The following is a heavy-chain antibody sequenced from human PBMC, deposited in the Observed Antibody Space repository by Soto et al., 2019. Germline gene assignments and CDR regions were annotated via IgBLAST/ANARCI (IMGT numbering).Heavy chain of an antibody. V-gene: IGHV1-3*01. D-gene: IGHD3-3*01. J-gene: IGHJ3*02. CDR2: INAGNGNT. CDR1: GYTFTSYA. Sequence: ASVKVSCKASGYTFTSYAMHWVRQAPGQRLEWMGWINAGNGNTKYSQKFQGRVTITRDTSASTAYMELSSLRSEDTAVYYCAIVWSGYIRGAFEIWGQGTMVPVSS. CDR3: AIVWSGYIRGAFEI.